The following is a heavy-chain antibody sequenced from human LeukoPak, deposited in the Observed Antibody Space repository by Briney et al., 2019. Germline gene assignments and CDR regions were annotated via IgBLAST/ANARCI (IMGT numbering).Heavy chain of an antibody. CDR3: ARVGIAAAGYNWFDP. V-gene: IGHV7-4-1*02. CDR1: GYTFTSYA. CDR2: INTNTGNP. D-gene: IGHD6-13*01. J-gene: IGHJ5*02. Sequence: ASVKVSCKASGYTFTSYAMNWVRQAPGQGLEWMGWINTNTGNPTYAQGFTGRLVFSLDTSVSTAYLQISSLKAEDTAVYYCARVGIAAAGYNWFDPWGQGTLVTVSS.